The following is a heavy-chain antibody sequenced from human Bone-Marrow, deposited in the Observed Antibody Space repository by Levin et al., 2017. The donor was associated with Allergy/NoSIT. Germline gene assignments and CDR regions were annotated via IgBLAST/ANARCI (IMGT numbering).Heavy chain of an antibody. J-gene: IGHJ4*02. Sequence: MTSETLSLTCTVSGASIYSLHWSWVRQLPGKGLEWIGYISNTGDTNYNPSLKRRVTMSLDTSTNEVPLRLTSVTAADTAVYYCERDDEAGFPPDLDSWGRGTLVTVSS. D-gene: IGHD6-19*01. V-gene: IGHV4-59*01. CDR1: GASIYSLH. CDR2: ISNTGDT. CDR3: ERDDEAGFPPDLDS.